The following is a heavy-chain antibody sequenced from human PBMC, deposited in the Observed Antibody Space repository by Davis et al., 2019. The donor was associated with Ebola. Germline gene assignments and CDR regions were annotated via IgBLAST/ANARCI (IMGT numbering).Heavy chain of an antibody. CDR2: IYSGGST. J-gene: IGHJ4*02. CDR1: GFTFSSYW. Sequence: GESLKISCAASGFTFSSYWMSWVRQAPGKGLEWVSVIYSGGSTYYADSVKGRFTISRDNSKNTLYLQMNSLRAEDTAVYYCARAGRTIFGVVVGNYFDYWGQGTLVTVSS. V-gene: IGHV3-53*01. D-gene: IGHD3-3*01. CDR3: ARAGRTIFGVVVGNYFDY.